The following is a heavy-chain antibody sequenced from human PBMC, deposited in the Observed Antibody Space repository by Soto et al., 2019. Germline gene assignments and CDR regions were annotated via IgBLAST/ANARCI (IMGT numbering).Heavy chain of an antibody. CDR2: IYYSGST. J-gene: IGHJ6*02. CDR1: GGSISSSSYY. Sequence: PSETLSLTCTVSGGSISSSSYYWGWSRQPPGKGLEWIGSIYYSGSTYYNPSLKSRVTISVDTSKNQFSLKLSSVTAADTAVYYCARPISGNGMDVWGQGTTVTVSS. D-gene: IGHD3-10*01. V-gene: IGHV4-39*01. CDR3: ARPISGNGMDV.